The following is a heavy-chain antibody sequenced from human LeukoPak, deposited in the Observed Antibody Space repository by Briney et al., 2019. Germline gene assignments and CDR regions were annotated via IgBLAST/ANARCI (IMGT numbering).Heavy chain of an antibody. J-gene: IGHJ4*02. CDR3: VREEITAAGRPLDY. V-gene: IGHV4-4*07. CDR2: IYPSGST. Sequence: SETLSLTCTVSGGSINNYYWSWIRQPAGKGLEWIGRIYPSGSTNDNPALRSRVTMSVDTSKNQFSLKLTSVSAADTAVYYCVREEITAAGRPLDYWGQGTLVTVSS. CDR1: GGSINNYY. D-gene: IGHD6-13*01.